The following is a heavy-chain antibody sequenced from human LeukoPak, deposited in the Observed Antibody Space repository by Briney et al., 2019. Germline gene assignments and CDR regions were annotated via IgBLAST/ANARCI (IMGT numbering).Heavy chain of an antibody. J-gene: IGHJ4*02. CDR3: ARGPGYSGNPDFDY. CDR1: GYTFTSYA. D-gene: IGHD3-9*01. CDR2: INAGNGNT. V-gene: IGHV1-3*01. Sequence: ASVKVSCKASGYTFTSYAMHWVRQAPGQRLEWMGWINAGNGNTKYSQKFQGRVTITRDTSASTAYMDLSSLRSEDTAVYYCARGPGYSGNPDFDYWGQGTLVTVSS.